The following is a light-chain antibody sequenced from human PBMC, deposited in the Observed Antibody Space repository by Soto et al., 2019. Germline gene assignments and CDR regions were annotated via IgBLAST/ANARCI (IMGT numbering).Light chain of an antibody. V-gene: IGKV3-15*01. CDR2: GAS. CDR1: QSVYTT. J-gene: IGKJ4*01. Sequence: EIVMTQSPATLSVSPGERATLSCRASQSVYTTLAWYQQKPGQAPRLLIYGASTRATGIPARFSGTGSATEFTLTISSLKSEDSAGYYCQQYSKWPLTLGGGTKVEI. CDR3: QQYSKWPLT.